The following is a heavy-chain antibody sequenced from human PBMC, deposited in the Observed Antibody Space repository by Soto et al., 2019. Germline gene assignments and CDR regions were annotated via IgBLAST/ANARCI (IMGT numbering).Heavy chain of an antibody. J-gene: IGHJ3*02. CDR2: ISSSSSTI. D-gene: IGHD3-16*01. Sequence: GGSLRLSCAASGFTFSSYSMNWVRQAPGKGLEWVSYISSSSSTIYYADSVKGRFTISRDNAKNSLYLQMNSLRAEGTAVYYCARDWGDRGAFDIWGQGTMVAVSS. V-gene: IGHV3-48*04. CDR3: ARDWGDRGAFDI. CDR1: GFTFSSYS.